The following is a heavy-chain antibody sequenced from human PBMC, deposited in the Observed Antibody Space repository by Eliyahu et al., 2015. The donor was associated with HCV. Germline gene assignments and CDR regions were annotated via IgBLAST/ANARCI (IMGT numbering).Heavy chain of an antibody. J-gene: IGHJ4*02. D-gene: IGHD5-12*01. CDR2: IYYSGKT. V-gene: IGHV4-31*02. CDR1: IYGGGHY. Sequence: IYGGGHYWSWIRQHPGKGLEWIGYIYYSGKTYYNPSLKSRLTISVDTSKNHFSLQLSSVTAADTAVYYCARGFGYGDHDSWGRGTLVTVSS. CDR3: ARGFGYGDHDS.